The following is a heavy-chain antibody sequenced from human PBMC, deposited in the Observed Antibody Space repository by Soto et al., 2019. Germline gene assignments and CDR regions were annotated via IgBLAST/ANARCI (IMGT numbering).Heavy chain of an antibody. CDR2: IYPCDSDT. CDR3: ARRYCSGGTCYNFDY. Sequence: PGESLKISCKGSGYSFTSHWIAWVRQMPGKGLEWMEIIYPCDSDTRYSPSFQGQVTISADKSISTAYLQWSSLKASDTAIYYCARRYCSGGTCYNFDYWGQGTLVTVSS. V-gene: IGHV5-51*01. J-gene: IGHJ4*02. D-gene: IGHD2-15*01. CDR1: GYSFTSHW.